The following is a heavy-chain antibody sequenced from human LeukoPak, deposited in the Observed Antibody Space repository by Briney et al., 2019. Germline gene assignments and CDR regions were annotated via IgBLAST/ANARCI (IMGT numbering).Heavy chain of an antibody. Sequence: GGSLRLSCAASGFTFSDYYMSWIRQAPGKGLEWVSYISSSGSTIYYADSVKGRFTISRDNAKNSLYLQINSLRAEDTAVYYCARAGLRFLYYFDYWGQGTLVTVSS. V-gene: IGHV3-11*01. CDR2: ISSSGSTI. CDR3: ARAGLRFLYYFDY. CDR1: GFTFSDYY. D-gene: IGHD3-3*01. J-gene: IGHJ4*02.